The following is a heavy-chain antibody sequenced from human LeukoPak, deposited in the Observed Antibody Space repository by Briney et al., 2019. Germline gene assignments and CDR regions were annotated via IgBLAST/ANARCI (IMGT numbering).Heavy chain of an antibody. Sequence: GESLKISCKGSGYRFTSFWIGWVRQMPGKGLEWMGIIFPDDSDTRYSPSFQGQVTISADKSISTAYLQWSSLKASDTAMYYCARNIAVSGTLDYWGQGTLVTVSS. CDR3: ARNIAVSGTLDY. V-gene: IGHV5-51*01. CDR1: GYRFTSFW. D-gene: IGHD6-19*01. J-gene: IGHJ4*02. CDR2: IFPDDSDT.